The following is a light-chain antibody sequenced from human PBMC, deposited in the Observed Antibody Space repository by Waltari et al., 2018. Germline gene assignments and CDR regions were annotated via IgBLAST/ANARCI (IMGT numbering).Light chain of an antibody. Sequence: EIVMTQSPATLSVSPGKSVPLPCRASQAISNNLAWYQQKPGQAPRLLIYDAFTRATGIPGRFSGSGSATEFTLTIGSMQAEDFAVYFCQQYYNYPRTFGQGTKVEV. CDR1: QAISNN. J-gene: IGKJ1*01. V-gene: IGKV3-15*01. CDR3: QQYYNYPRT. CDR2: DAF.